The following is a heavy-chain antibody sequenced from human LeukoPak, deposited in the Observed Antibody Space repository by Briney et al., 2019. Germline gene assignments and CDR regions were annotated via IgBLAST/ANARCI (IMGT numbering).Heavy chain of an antibody. CDR1: GYRFTSYW. J-gene: IGHJ4*02. V-gene: IGHV5-51*01. Sequence: GESLKISCKGSGYRFTSYWIGWVRQMPGKGLEWMGIIYPGDSDARYSPSFQGQVTISADKSISTAYLQWSSLKASDTAMYYCASFYSSSWYGVDYWGQGTLVTVSS. CDR3: ASFYSSSWYGVDY. D-gene: IGHD6-13*01. CDR2: IYPGDSDA.